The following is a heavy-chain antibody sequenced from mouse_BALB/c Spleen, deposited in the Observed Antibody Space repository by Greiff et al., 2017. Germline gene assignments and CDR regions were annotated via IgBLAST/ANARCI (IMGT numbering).Heavy chain of an antibody. CDR1: GYTFTSYW. CDR2: INPSTGYT. D-gene: IGHD2-1*01. CDR3: ARERAYGNYFDY. J-gene: IGHJ2*01. Sequence: VQLQQSGAELAKPGASVKMSCKASGYTFTSYWMHWVKQRPGQGLEWIGYINPSTGYTEYNQKFKDKATLTADKSSSTAYMQLSSLTSEDSAVYYCARERAYGNYFDYWGQGTTLTVSS. V-gene: IGHV1-7*01.